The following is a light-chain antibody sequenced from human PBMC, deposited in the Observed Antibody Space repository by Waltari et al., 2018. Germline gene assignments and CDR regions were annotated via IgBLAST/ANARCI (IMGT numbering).Light chain of an antibody. CDR2: GAS. V-gene: IGKV3-11*01. Sequence: VILTQSPATLSLSPGERATLSCRASQSVANYLAWYQQKPGQAPRLLIYGASSRATGIPDRFSGTGSGTEFTLTISSLEPEDFAVYFYQRYSNSPLTFGGGTKVEIK. J-gene: IGKJ4*01. CDR1: QSVANY. CDR3: QRYSNSPLT.